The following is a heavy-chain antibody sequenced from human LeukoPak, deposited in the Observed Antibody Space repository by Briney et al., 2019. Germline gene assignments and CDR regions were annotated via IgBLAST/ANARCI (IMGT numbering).Heavy chain of an antibody. V-gene: IGHV3-33*01. CDR2: IWYDGSNK. CDR1: GFTFSTYG. J-gene: IGHJ4*02. D-gene: IGHD1-26*01. CDR3: ARDLGGSSFDY. Sequence: GGSLRLSCAASGFTFSTYGMHWVRQAPGKGLEWVAVIWYDGSNKFYPESVKGRFTISRDNSKNTLDLQMNSLRAEDTAVYYCARDLGGSSFDYWGQGTLVTVSS.